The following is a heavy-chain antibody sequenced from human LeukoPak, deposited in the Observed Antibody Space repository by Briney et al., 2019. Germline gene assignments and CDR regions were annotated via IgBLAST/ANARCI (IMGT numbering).Heavy chain of an antibody. J-gene: IGHJ4*02. CDR3: ASAPHVNYFDF. CDR2: IYTSGST. Sequence: PSETLSLTCTVSGGSISSYYWSWIRQPAGKGLEWIGRIYTSGSTNYNPSLKSRVTISIDTSKNQFSLRLSSVTAADTAVYYCASAPHVNYFDFWGQGALVTVST. D-gene: IGHD2/OR15-2a*01. V-gene: IGHV4-4*07. CDR1: GGSISSYY.